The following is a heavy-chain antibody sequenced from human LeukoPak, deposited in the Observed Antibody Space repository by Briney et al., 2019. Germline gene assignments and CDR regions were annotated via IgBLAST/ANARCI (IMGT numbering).Heavy chain of an antibody. Sequence: GGSLRLSCAASGFTFSSYWMTWVRQAPGKGLEWVANIKEDGGEGYYVDSVKGRFTVSRDNAKNSLYLQLTSLRAEDTAVYYCAKDIIRKRVGAKVFDYWGQGTLVTVSS. J-gene: IGHJ4*02. D-gene: IGHD1-26*01. CDR3: AKDIIRKRVGAKVFDY. CDR2: IKEDGGEG. CDR1: GFTFSSYW. V-gene: IGHV3-7*01.